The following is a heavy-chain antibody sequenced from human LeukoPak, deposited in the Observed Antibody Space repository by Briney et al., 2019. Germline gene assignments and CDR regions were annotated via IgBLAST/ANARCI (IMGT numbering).Heavy chain of an antibody. Sequence: GESLKISCRGSGYSFTSYWISWVRQMPGKGLEWMGRIDPSDSYTNYSPSFQGHVTISADKSISTAYLQWSSLKASDTAMYYCASPLEYQLPKAWGQGNLVTVSS. CDR3: ASPLEYQLPKA. CDR1: GYSFTSYW. D-gene: IGHD2-2*01. J-gene: IGHJ4*02. V-gene: IGHV5-10-1*01. CDR2: IDPSDSYT.